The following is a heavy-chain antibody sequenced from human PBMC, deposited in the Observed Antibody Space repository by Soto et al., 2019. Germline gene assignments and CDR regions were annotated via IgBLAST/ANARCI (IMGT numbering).Heavy chain of an antibody. CDR2: IYYSGST. CDR1: GGSIISYS. D-gene: IGHD6-19*01. CDR3: ARRYSSGFDY. J-gene: IGHJ4*02. Sequence: SEALFVTSSVSGGSIISYSWSWIRQPPGKGLEWIGYIYYSGSTNYNPSLKSRVTISVDTSKNQFSLKLSSVTAADTAVYYCARRYSSGFDYWGQGTLVTVS. V-gene: IGHV4-59*01.